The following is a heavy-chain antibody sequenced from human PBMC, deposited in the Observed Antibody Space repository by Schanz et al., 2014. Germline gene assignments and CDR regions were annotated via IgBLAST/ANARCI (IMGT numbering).Heavy chain of an antibody. CDR3: ARPLGPNYYYYGLDV. V-gene: IGHV3-23*04. J-gene: IGHJ6*02. CDR1: GFIFSNFA. Sequence: EVQLVESGGNLVQPGGSLRLSCAASGFIFSNFAMEWVRQAPGKGLEWVSAISGSGAGTYYADSVKGRFTFSRDNSKNTLYLQMNSLRADDTAVYYCARPLGPNYYYYGLDVWGQGTTVTVSS. CDR2: ISGSGAGT.